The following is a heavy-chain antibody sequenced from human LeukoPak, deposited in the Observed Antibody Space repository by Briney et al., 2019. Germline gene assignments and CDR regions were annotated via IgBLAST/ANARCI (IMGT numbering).Heavy chain of an antibody. CDR3: ARDRYYDSSGLIGY. CDR1: GFTFSDYY. CDR2: ISSSGSTI. Sequence: GGSLRLSCAASGFTFSDYYMSWIRQAPGKGLEWASYISSSGSTIYYADSVKGRFTISRDNAKNSLYLQMNSLRAEDTAVYYCARDRYYDSSGLIGYWGQGTLVTVSS. V-gene: IGHV3-11*01. J-gene: IGHJ4*02. D-gene: IGHD3-22*01.